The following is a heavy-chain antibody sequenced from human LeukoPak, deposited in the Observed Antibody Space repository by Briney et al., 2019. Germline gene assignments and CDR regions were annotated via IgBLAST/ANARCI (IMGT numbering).Heavy chain of an antibody. CDR2: ISAYNGNT. D-gene: IGHD2-2*01. CDR1: GYTFTSYG. CDR3: ARLEGSPLLAANYYYYYYMDV. Sequence: ASVKVSCKASGYTFTSYGISWVRQAPGQGLEWMGWISAYNGNTNYAQKLQGRVTMTTDTSTSTAYMELRSLRSDDTAVYYCARLEGSPLLAANYYYYYYMDVWGKGTTVTVSS. J-gene: IGHJ6*03. V-gene: IGHV1-18*01.